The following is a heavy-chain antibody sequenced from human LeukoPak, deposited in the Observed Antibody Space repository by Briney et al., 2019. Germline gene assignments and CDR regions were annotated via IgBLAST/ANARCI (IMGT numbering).Heavy chain of an antibody. D-gene: IGHD3-10*01. CDR3: ARDPWVGEYGAFGI. CDR2: IKQDGSEK. V-gene: IGHV3-7*01. CDR1: GFSFSTSA. Sequence: GGSLRLSCAASGFSFSTSAMTWVRQAPGKGLEWVANIKQDGSEKNYLDSVKGRFTISRDNAKNSLYLQMSSLRAEDTALYYCARDPWVGEYGAFGIWGQGTMVTVSS. J-gene: IGHJ3*02.